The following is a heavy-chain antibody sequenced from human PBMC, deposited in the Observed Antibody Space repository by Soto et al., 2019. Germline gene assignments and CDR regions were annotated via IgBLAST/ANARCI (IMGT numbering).Heavy chain of an antibody. CDR2: IRSKPQSYAA. CDR3: TVVGATTDGFHY. D-gene: IGHD1-26*01. J-gene: IGHJ4*02. V-gene: IGHV3-73*02. CDR1: GFNFGVSA. Sequence: EVQLVESGGGLVQPGGSLIVSCAGSGFNFGVSAIHWVRQASGKGLEWVGRIRSKPQSYAAAYAASVEGRFTISRDDSKNTSYLQMNNVKPDDAAVYFCTVVGATTDGFHYWGQGILVTVSS.